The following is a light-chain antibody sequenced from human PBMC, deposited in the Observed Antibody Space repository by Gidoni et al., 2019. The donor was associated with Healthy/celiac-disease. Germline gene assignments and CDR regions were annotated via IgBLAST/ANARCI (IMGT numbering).Light chain of an antibody. CDR3: QQSYRTPLT. V-gene: IGKV1-39*01. Sequence: DIQMTQSPSSLSASVVDRVTITCRASQSISSYLNWYQQKPGKAPKLLIYAASSLQSGVPSRFSGRGSGTDFTLTISSLQPEDFATYYCQQSYRTPLTFGGGTKVEIK. CDR2: AAS. J-gene: IGKJ4*01. CDR1: QSISSY.